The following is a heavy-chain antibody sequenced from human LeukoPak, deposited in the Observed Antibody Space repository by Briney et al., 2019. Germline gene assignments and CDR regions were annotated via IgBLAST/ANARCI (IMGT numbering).Heavy chain of an antibody. CDR2: ISSSDSYI. D-gene: IGHD5-18*01. CDR3: ARGGDNYGYIFDY. V-gene: IGHV3-21*01. CDR1: GFTFSSYN. J-gene: IGHJ4*02. Sequence: GGSLRLSCAASGFTFSSYNMNWVRQAPGKGLEWVSSISSSDSYIYYADSVKGRFTISRDNAKNSLFLQMNNLRAEDTAVYYCARGGDNYGYIFDYWGQGTLVTVSS.